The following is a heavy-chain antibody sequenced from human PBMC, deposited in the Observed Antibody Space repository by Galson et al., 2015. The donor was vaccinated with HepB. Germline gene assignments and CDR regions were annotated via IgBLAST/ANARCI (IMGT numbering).Heavy chain of an antibody. D-gene: IGHD4-17*01. CDR1: GFSLSTSGMR. J-gene: IGHJ4*02. Sequence: PALVKPTQTLTLTCTFSGFSLSTSGMRVSWIRQPPGKALEWLARIDWDDDKFYSTSLKTRLTISKDTSKNQVVLTMTNMDPVDTATYYCARMATYGDSYYFDYWGQGTLVTVSS. CDR3: ARMATYGDSYYFDY. V-gene: IGHV2-70*04. CDR2: IDWDDDK.